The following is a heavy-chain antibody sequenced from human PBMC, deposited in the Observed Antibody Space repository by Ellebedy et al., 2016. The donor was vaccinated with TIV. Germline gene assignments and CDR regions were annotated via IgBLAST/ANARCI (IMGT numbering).Heavy chain of an antibody. CDR2: INPNMDVA. Sequence: ASVKVSCKASGYTFSDYYIHWVRQAPGQGLEWMGWINPNMDVARYAQKFQGRVTLTRDTSISTAYMELSRLTSDDTAVYYCAAERLLYGTDVWGQGTTVIVSS. J-gene: IGHJ6*02. CDR3: AAERLLYGTDV. D-gene: IGHD1-1*01. V-gene: IGHV1-2*02. CDR1: GYTFSDYY.